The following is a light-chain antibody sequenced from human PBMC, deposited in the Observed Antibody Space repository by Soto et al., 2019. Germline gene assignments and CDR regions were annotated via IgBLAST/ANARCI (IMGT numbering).Light chain of an antibody. CDR1: QRALYSANNKNS. V-gene: IGKV4-1*01. CDR3: QQYYTTPRT. CDR2: WAS. Sequence: DSVMTQSPHSRSVARDEMCSSTFRYKQRALYSANNKNSVAWYQQKPGQPPKLLIYWASTRESGVPDRFSGSGSGTDFTLTISSLQAEDVAVYYCQQYYTTPRTFGQGTKV. J-gene: IGKJ1*01.